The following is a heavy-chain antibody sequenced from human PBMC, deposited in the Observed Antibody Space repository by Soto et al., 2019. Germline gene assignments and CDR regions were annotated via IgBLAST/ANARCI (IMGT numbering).Heavy chain of an antibody. CDR2: IYWDDDK. CDR3: VYSSGYSWAFDI. D-gene: IGHD3-22*01. J-gene: IGHJ3*02. CDR1: GFSLSTSGVG. Sequence: QITLKESGPTLVKPTQTLTLTCTFSGFSLSTSGVGLGWIRQPPGKALEWLALIYWDDDKRYSPSLKSRLTISKDTSKTQVVLTMTNMDPVDTATYYCVYSSGYSWAFDIWGQGTVVIVSS. V-gene: IGHV2-5*02.